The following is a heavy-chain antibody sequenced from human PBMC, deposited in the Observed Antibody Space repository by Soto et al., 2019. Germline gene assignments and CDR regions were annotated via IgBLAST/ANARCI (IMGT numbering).Heavy chain of an antibody. CDR2: ISGIGGST. D-gene: IGHD6-19*01. J-gene: IGHJ4*02. Sequence: GGSLRLSCAASGFTFTDYALSWVRQAPGKGLEWVATISGIGGSTYLADSVKGRLSISRDNSKNTVSLLMNSLRAEDTAVYFCAKRREQWLVRGHFDYWGQGTLVTVSS. CDR1: GFTFTDYA. CDR3: AKRREQWLVRGHFDY. V-gene: IGHV3-23*01.